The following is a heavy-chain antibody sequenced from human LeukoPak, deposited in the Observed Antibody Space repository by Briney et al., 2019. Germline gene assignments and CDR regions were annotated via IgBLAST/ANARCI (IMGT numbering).Heavy chain of an antibody. CDR3: ATVTRVGATVDY. CDR1: GYTLTELS. J-gene: IGHJ4*02. D-gene: IGHD1-26*01. V-gene: IGHV1-24*01. CDR2: FDPEDGET. Sequence: ASVKVSCKVSGYTLTELSMHWVRQAPGKGLEWMGGFDPEDGETIYAQKFQGRVTMTEDTSTDTAYMELSSLRSEDTAVYYCATVTRVGATVDYWGQETLVTVSS.